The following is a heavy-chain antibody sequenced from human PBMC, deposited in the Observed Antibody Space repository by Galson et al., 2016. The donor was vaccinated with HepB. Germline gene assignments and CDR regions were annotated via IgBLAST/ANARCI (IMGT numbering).Heavy chain of an antibody. Sequence: SLRLSCAASGFIFSSYGMHWVRLTPGKGLEWVAVISPDGSEKYYGDSVKGRHTISRDNSKNTLYLQMNSLRGEDTAVYYCAKDNSIWNNWFDPWGQGTVVTVSS. D-gene: IGHD6-13*01. CDR2: ISPDGSEK. J-gene: IGHJ5*02. CDR1: GFIFSSYG. V-gene: IGHV3-30*18. CDR3: AKDNSIWNNWFDP.